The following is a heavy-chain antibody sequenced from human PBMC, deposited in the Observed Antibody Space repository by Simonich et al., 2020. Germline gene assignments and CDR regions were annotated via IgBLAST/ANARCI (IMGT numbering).Heavy chain of an antibody. CDR2: IYFSGST. CDR3: ARHAGFAFDI. V-gene: IGHV4-39*01. J-gene: IGHJ3*02. CDR1: GGSISSSSYY. D-gene: IGHD6-13*01. Sequence: QLQLQESGPGLVKPSETLSLTCTVSGGSISSSSYYWGWIRQPPGKGLEWIGGIYFSGSTNYNPSLKSRVTISVDTSKNQFSLKLSSGTAADTAVYYCARHAGFAFDIWGQGTMVTVSS.